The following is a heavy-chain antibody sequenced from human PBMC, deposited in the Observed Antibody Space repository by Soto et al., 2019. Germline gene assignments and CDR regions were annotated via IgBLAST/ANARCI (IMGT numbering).Heavy chain of an antibody. CDR3: ARGGSSDWQVAFDF. Sequence: LSLTCAVYGGSFSGYFWNWIRQTPGKGLEWIGKVNHNGRNNYNPSLKGRVTISLDMSKNQISLKLTSVTAADTAVYYCARGGSSDWQVAFDFWGQGTMVTVSS. V-gene: IGHV4-34*01. CDR1: GGSFSGYF. J-gene: IGHJ3*01. CDR2: VNHNGRN. D-gene: IGHD6-19*01.